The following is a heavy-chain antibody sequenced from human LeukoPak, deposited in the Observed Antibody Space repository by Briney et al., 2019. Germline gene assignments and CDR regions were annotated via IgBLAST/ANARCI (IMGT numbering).Heavy chain of an antibody. CDR3: ARVTGYDSSGYYPDY. Sequence: SETLSLTCTVSGDSISRSSYFWAWIRQPPGKGLEWIGSIYYSGSTYYNPSLKSRVTISVDTSKNQFSLKLSSVTAADTAVYYCARVTGYDSSGYYPDYWGQGTLVTVSS. CDR1: GDSISRSSYF. CDR2: IYYSGST. D-gene: IGHD3-22*01. V-gene: IGHV4-39*07. J-gene: IGHJ4*02.